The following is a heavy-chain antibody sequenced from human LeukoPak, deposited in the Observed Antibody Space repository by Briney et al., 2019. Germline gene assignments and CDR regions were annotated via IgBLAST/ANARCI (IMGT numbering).Heavy chain of an antibody. CDR1: GFTFSSYA. J-gene: IGHJ4*02. Sequence: GGSLRLSCAASGFTFSSYAMSWVRQAPGKGLEWVSAISGSGGSTYYADSVKGRFTISRDNSKNSLYLQMNSLRAEDTAVYYCARAYGSGSYCPNYWGQGTLVTVSS. CDR3: ARAYGSGSYCPNY. V-gene: IGHV3-23*01. D-gene: IGHD3-10*01. CDR2: ISGSGGST.